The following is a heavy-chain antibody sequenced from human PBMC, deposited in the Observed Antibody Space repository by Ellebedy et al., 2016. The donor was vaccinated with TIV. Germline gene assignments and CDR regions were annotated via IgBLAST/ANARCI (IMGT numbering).Heavy chain of an antibody. J-gene: IGHJ4*02. Sequence: PGGSLRLSCAASQFTFSSYTIHWVRQAPGKGLEWVAFISSDGNIKDYADSVKGRFTISRDNSRKTRYLQMNSLRLDDTAVHYCARGSEGSGFDYWGQGTLVTVSS. CDR2: ISSDGNIK. CDR3: ARGSEGSGFDY. D-gene: IGHD6-25*01. V-gene: IGHV3-30-3*01. CDR1: QFTFSSYT.